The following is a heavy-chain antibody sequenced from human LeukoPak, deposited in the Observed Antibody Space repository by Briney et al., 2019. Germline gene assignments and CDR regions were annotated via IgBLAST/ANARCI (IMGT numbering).Heavy chain of an antibody. Sequence: KSGGSLRLSCAASGFTLSSYAMSWIRQPPGKGLEWIGEINHSGSTNYNPSLKSRVTISVDTSKNQFSLKLSSVTAADTAVYYCARGKYYDFWSGPIDYWGQGTLVTVSS. J-gene: IGHJ4*02. CDR3: ARGKYYDFWSGPIDY. D-gene: IGHD3-3*01. CDR2: INHSGST. CDR1: GFTLSSYA. V-gene: IGHV4-34*01.